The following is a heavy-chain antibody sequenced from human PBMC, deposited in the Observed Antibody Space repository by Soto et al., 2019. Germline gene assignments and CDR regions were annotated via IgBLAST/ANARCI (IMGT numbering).Heavy chain of an antibody. Sequence: GGSLRLSCAASGFAFSLYAMTWVRQAPGKGLEWVSRISDNGGSTKYAGSVKGRFTISRDNSKNTVYVQMNNLRAEDTALYYCAVARWDAHGSSWGQGTLVTVSS. CDR1: GFAFSLYA. D-gene: IGHD2-15*01. J-gene: IGHJ4*02. V-gene: IGHV3-23*01. CDR2: ISDNGGST. CDR3: AVARWDAHGSS.